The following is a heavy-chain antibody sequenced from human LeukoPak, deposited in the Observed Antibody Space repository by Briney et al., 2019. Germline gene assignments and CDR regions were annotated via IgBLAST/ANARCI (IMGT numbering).Heavy chain of an antibody. CDR1: GITLSNYG. CDR2: ISDGGGSR. V-gene: IGHV3-23*01. D-gene: IGHD3-10*01. J-gene: IGHJ4*02. CDR3: AKRGVVIRAVIIVGFRKEAYYFDY. Sequence: GGSLRLSCAVSGITLSNYGMSWVRQAPGKGLEWVAGISDGGGSRNYADSVKGRFTISRDNPKNTLYLQMNSLRAEDTAVYFCAKRGVVIRAVIIVGFRKEAYYFDYWGQGALVTVSS.